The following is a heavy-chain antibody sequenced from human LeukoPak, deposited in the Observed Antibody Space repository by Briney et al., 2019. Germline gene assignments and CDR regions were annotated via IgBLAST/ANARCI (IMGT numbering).Heavy chain of an antibody. CDR1: GGSISSYY. CDR3: ARRRITMVRGVIITNAFDI. D-gene: IGHD3-10*01. Sequence: SETLSLTCTVSGGSISSYYWSWIRQPPGKGLEWIGYIYYSGSTNYNPSLKSRVTISVDTSKNQFSLKLSSVTAADTAVYYCARRRITMVRGVIITNAFDIWGQGTMVTVSS. CDR2: IYYSGST. V-gene: IGHV4-59*01. J-gene: IGHJ3*02.